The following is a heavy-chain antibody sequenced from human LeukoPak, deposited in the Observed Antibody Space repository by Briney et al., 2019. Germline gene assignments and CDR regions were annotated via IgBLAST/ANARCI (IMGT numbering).Heavy chain of an antibody. V-gene: IGHV1-18*01. CDR1: GYTFTSYG. D-gene: IGHD3-22*01. Sequence: ASVKVSCKASGYTFTSYGISWVRQAPGQGLEWMGWISAYNGNTNYAQKLQGRVTMTTETSTSTAYMELRSLRSDDTAVYYCARVWGYYDSSGYYSDYWGQGTLVTVSS. CDR2: ISAYNGNT. J-gene: IGHJ4*02. CDR3: ARVWGYYDSSGYYSDY.